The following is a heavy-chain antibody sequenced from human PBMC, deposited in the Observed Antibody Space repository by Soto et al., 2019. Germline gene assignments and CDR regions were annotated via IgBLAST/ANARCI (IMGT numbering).Heavy chain of an antibody. J-gene: IGHJ4*02. CDR1: GFTFTSSA. V-gene: IGHV1-58*01. CDR3: ARNVRRDGYNIFDY. Sequence: SVKVSCKASGFTFTSSAVQWVRQARGQRLEWIGWIVVGSGNTNYAQKFQERVTITRDMSTSTAYMELSSLRSEDTAVYYCARNVRRDGYNIFDYWGQGTLVTVSS. D-gene: IGHD5-12*01. CDR2: IVVGSGNT.